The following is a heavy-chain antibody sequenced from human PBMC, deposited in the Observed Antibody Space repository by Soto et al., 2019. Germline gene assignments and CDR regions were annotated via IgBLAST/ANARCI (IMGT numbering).Heavy chain of an antibody. CDR2: IYYSGST. D-gene: IGHD1-20*01. J-gene: IGHJ5*02. CDR3: ARGGLLDPWYNWNPDDASYNWFDP. CDR1: GGSISSYY. V-gene: IGHV4-59*12. Sequence: PSETLSLTCTVSGGSISSYYWSWIRQPPGKGLEWIGYIYYSGSTNYNPSLKSRVTISVDKSKNQFSLKLSSVTAADTAVYYCARGGLLDPWYNWNPDDASYNWFDPWGQGTLVTVSS.